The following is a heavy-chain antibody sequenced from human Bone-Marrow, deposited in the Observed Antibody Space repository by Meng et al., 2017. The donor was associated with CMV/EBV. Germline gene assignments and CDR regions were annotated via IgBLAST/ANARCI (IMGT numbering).Heavy chain of an antibody. CDR1: GVTFSSYS. D-gene: IGHD3-3*02. J-gene: IGHJ4*02. CDR3: ARDSSFLEWLYDY. CDR2: ISSSSSYI. V-gene: IGHV3-21*01. Sequence: CADSGVTFSSYSMYWVRQAPGKGLQWVSSISSSSSYIYYADSVKGRFTISRDNAKNSLYLQMNSLRAEDTAVYYCARDSSFLEWLYDYWGQGTLVTVSS.